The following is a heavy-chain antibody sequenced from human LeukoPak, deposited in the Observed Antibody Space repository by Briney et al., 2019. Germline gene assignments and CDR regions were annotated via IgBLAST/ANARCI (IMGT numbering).Heavy chain of an antibody. CDR2: INHSGST. V-gene: IGHV4-34*01. D-gene: IGHD5-18*01. Sequence: SETLSLTCAVYGGSFSGYYWSWIRQPPGKGLEWIGEINHSGSTNYNPSLKSRVTISVDTSKNQFSLKLSSVTAADTAVYYCARERRGYSYGCLFDYWGQGTLVTVSS. CDR1: GGSFSGYY. J-gene: IGHJ4*02. CDR3: ARERRGYSYGCLFDY.